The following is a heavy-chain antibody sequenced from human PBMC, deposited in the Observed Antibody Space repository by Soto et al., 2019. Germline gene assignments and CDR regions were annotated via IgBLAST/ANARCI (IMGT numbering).Heavy chain of an antibody. CDR3: ARGERGLRYFDWPNWFDP. J-gene: IGHJ5*02. Sequence: GVSLRLSCAASGFTFDDYGMSWVRQAPGKGLEWVSGINWDGGSTGYADSVKGRFTISRDNAKNSLYLQMNSLRAEDTALYHCARGERGLRYFDWPNWFDPWGQGTLVTVSS. D-gene: IGHD3-9*01. CDR2: INWDGGST. V-gene: IGHV3-20*01. CDR1: GFTFDDYG.